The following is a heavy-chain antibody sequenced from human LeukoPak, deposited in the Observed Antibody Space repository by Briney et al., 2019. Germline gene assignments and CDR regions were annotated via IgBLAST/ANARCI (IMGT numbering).Heavy chain of an antibody. CDR1: GGTFSSYA. V-gene: IGHV1-69*01. CDR2: IIPIFGTA. CDR3: LWEVRNYYYYGMDV. J-gene: IGHJ6*02. D-gene: IGHD1-26*01. Sequence: SVKVSCKASGGTFSSYAISWVRQAPGQGLEWMGGIIPIFGTANYAQRFQGRVTITADESTSTAYMELSSLRSEDTAVYYCLWEVRNYYYYGMDVWGQGTTVTVSS.